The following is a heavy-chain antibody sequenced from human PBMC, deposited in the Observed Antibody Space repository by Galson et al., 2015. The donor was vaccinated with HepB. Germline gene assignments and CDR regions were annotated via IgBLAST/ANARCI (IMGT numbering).Heavy chain of an antibody. J-gene: IGHJ4*02. D-gene: IGHD7-27*01. CDR3: ARVNWGTFFDY. CDR2: IDWADDK. V-gene: IGHV2-70*04. CDR1: GFSLSTSGMR. Sequence: PALVKPTQTLTLTCTFSGFSLSTSGMRVSWIRQPPGKALEWLARIDWADDKFYSTSLKTRLTISKDTSKNQVVLTMTNMDPVDTATYYCARVNWGTFFDYWGQGTLVTVSS.